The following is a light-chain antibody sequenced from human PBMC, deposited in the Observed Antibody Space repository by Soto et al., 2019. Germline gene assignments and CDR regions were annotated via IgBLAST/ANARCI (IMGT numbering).Light chain of an antibody. Sequence: QSVLTQPPSASGTPGQRVFISCSGSSSNIGGTNYAYWYQQLPGAAPKLLMHSNNLRPSGVPERISGSKSGTSASLAISGLRSEDEAVYYCATWDDSLNGPIAFGSGTKVTVL. CDR2: SNN. CDR1: SSNIGGTNY. V-gene: IGLV1-47*02. CDR3: ATWDDSLNGPIA. J-gene: IGLJ1*01.